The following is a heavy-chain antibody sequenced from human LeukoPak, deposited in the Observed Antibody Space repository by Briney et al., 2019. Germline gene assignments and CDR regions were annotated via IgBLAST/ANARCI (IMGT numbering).Heavy chain of an antibody. Sequence: SETLSLTCTVSGGSISSSSYYWGWIRQPPGTGLEWIGSIYYSGSTYYNPSLKSRVTISVDTSKNQFSLKLSSVTAADTAVYYCARGRRIAAAGIALNWFDPWGQGTLVTVSS. D-gene: IGHD6-13*01. V-gene: IGHV4-39*07. J-gene: IGHJ5*02. CDR1: GGSISSSSYY. CDR3: ARGRRIAAAGIALNWFDP. CDR2: IYYSGST.